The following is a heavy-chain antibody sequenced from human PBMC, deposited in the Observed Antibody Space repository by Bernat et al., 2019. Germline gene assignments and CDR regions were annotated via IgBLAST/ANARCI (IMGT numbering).Heavy chain of an antibody. CDR1: GGSISSYY. CDR3: ARGTSGSYSRR. V-gene: IGHV4-59*01. Sequence: QVQLQESGPGLVKPSETLSLTCTVSGGSISSYYWSWIRQPPGKGLEWIGYIYYSGSTNYNPSLKGRVTISVDTSKNQFSLKLSSVTAADTAVYYCARGTSGSYSRRWGQGTLVTVSS. J-gene: IGHJ4*02. CDR2: IYYSGST. D-gene: IGHD1-26*01.